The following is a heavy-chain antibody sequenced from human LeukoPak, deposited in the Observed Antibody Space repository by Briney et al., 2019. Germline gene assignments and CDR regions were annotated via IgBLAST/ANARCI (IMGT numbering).Heavy chain of an antibody. D-gene: IGHD2-21*02. J-gene: IGHJ4*02. CDR2: INHSGST. Sequence: PSETLSLTCAVYGGSFSGYYWSWIRQPPGKGLEWIGEINHSGSTNYNPSLKSRVTISVDTSKNQFSLKLSSVTAADTTVYYCGRAVVVTAYDFWGQGTLVTVSS. CDR3: GRAVVVTAYDF. V-gene: IGHV4-34*01. CDR1: GGSFSGYY.